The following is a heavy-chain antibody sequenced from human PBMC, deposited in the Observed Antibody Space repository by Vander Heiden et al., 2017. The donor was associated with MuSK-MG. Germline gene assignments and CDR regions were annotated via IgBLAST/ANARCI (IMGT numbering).Heavy chain of an antibody. CDR1: GFTLSSYA. J-gene: IGHJ4*02. D-gene: IGHD3-10*01. V-gene: IGHV3-23*01. CDR3: AKWLWCGSPPFFHY. Sequence: EVQLLESGGGSVQPGGSMRLSCAACGFTLSSYAMSWVRQAPGKGLEWVSAISGSGGSTSYADSVKGRFTISRDNSKNTLYLHMNSLRAEDTAVYYCAKWLWCGSPPFFHYWGQGTLVTVSS. CDR2: ISGSGGST.